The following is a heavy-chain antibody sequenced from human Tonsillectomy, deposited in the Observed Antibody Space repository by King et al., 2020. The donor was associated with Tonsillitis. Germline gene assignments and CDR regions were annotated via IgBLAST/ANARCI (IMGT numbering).Heavy chain of an antibody. J-gene: IGHJ6*02. D-gene: IGHD2-2*01. CDR3: ARDSGYCSSLICSDPHGMDV. Sequence: VQLVESGGGLVQPGGSLRLSCAASGFSVSNNYMSWVRQAPGKGLEWVSVISAGDITYYADSVKGRFTISRHNSKNTLYLQMNSLRADHTAVYYCARDSGYCSSLICSDPHGMDVGGQGTTVTVSS. V-gene: IGHV3-53*04. CDR2: ISAGDIT. CDR1: GFSVSNNY.